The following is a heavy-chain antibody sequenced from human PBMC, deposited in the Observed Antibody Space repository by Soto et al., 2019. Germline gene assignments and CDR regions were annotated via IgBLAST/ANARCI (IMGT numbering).Heavy chain of an antibody. CDR3: AKQVTPHSSGWPDAFDI. D-gene: IGHD6-19*01. CDR1: GFTFSSYG. V-gene: IGHV3-30*18. CDR2: ISYDGSNK. J-gene: IGHJ3*02. Sequence: QVQLVESGGGVVQPGRSLRLSCAVSGFTFSSYGMHWVRQAPGKGLEWVAVISYDGSNKYYADSVKGRFTISRDNSKNTLHMQMNSLIAEDTAVYYCAKQVTPHSSGWPDAFDIWGQGTMVSVSS.